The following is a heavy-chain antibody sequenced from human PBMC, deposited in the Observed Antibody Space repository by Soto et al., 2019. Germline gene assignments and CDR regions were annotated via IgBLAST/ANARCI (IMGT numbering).Heavy chain of an antibody. Sequence: SVKVSCTVSGYSLTCLSINLVRQAPGEGLEWMGGYDLEKGETIYAEKFQGRVTMTEESPADTPYMQLRSLRSDDTAVYYCAIAVGRSNQFDLWAKATLVTVS. CDR1: GYSLTCLS. CDR2: YDLEKGET. D-gene: IGHD6-13*01. V-gene: IGHV1-24*01. J-gene: IGHJ5*02. CDR3: AIAVGRSNQFDL.